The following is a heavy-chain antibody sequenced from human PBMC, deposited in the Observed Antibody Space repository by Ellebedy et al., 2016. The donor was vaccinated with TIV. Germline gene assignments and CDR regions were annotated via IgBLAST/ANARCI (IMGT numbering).Heavy chain of an antibody. Sequence: PGGSLRLSCVASGFTFSGYAMSWVRQAPGKGLEWVSGIVGGGAERYADSVKGRFTISRDNSKNTVDLQMNSLTAEDTAVYYCSKERTIGSYSTDACDIWGQGTVVTVS. CDR2: IVGGGA. V-gene: IGHV3-23*01. D-gene: IGHD1-26*01. CDR3: SKERTIGSYSTDACDI. CDR1: GFTFSGYA. J-gene: IGHJ3*02.